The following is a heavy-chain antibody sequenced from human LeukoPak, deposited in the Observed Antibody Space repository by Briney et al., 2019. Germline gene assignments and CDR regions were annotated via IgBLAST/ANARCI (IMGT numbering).Heavy chain of an antibody. D-gene: IGHD3-22*01. CDR2: ISSSSDTV. CDR3: ARGPKQAYYYDSSAYSH. Sequence: SGGSLRLSCATSGFTFSTYSMNWVRQAPGKGLEWVSYISSSSDTVYYADSVKGRFTISRDNANNLLYLQMNNLRAEDSAVYYCARGPKQAYYYDSSAYSHWGQGTRVTVSS. J-gene: IGHJ4*02. CDR1: GFTFSTYS. V-gene: IGHV3-48*01.